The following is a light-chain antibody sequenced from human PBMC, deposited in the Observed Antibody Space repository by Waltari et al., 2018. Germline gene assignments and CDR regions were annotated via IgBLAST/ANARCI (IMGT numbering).Light chain of an antibody. CDR3: QTWGTGIHVV. CDR2: VNSDGSH. CDR1: RGYSSST. V-gene: IGLV4-69*01. J-gene: IGLJ2*01. Sequence: QLVLTQSPSASASLGASVKLTCILSRGYSSSTIPWHRQQSEKGPRYLMKVNSDGSHTKGDGIPDRFSGSSSGAERYLTISSLQSEDEGDYYCQTWGTGIHVVFGGGTKLTVL.